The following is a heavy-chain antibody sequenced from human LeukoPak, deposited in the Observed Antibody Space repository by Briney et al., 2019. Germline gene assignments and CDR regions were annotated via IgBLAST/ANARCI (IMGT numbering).Heavy chain of an antibody. J-gene: IGHJ5*02. CDR2: ISAYNGNT. Sequence: ASVKVSCKASGYTFTSYAMHWVRQAPGQGLEWMGWISAYNGNTNYAQKLQGRVTMTTDTSTSTAYMELRSLRSDDTAVYYCARVGITIFGVVTHNWFDPWGQGTLVTVSS. V-gene: IGHV1-18*01. CDR1: GYTFTSYA. D-gene: IGHD3-3*01. CDR3: ARVGITIFGVVTHNWFDP.